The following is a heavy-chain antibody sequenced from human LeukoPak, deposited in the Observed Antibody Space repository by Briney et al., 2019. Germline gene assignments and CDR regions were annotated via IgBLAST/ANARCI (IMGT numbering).Heavy chain of an antibody. CDR1: GFTFSTYW. CDR3: ASGISEWLATYGGY. D-gene: IGHD6-19*01. J-gene: IGHJ4*02. V-gene: IGHV3-74*01. CDR2: IKGDESST. Sequence: GGSLRLSCAASGFTFSTYWMHWVRQAPGKGLVWVSRIKGDESSTSYADSVKGRFTISRDNAKNTLYLQMNSLRVEDTAVYYCASGISEWLATYGGYWGQGTLVTVSS.